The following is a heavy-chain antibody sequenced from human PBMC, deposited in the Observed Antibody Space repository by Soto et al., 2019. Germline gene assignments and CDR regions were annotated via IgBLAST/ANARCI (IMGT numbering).Heavy chain of an antibody. D-gene: IGHD3-10*01. J-gene: IGHJ6*02. V-gene: IGHV3-74*01. CDR1: GFTFSSYW. Sequence: GGSLRLSCAASGFTFSSYWMHWVRQAPGKGLVWVSRINSDGSSTSYADSVKGRFTISRDKAKNTLYLQMNSLRAEDTAVYYCARDFDGEDTMVRGARAPIPYYYYGMDVWGQGTTVTVSS. CDR3: ARDFDGEDTMVRGARAPIPYYYYGMDV. CDR2: INSDGSST.